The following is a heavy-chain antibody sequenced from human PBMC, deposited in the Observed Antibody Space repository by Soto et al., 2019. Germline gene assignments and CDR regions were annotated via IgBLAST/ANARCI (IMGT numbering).Heavy chain of an antibody. J-gene: IGHJ6*03. CDR2: ISGSGGSA. CDR3: AKDNSAQSYYYYYYMDV. V-gene: IGHV3-23*01. Sequence: EVQLLESGGGLVQPGGSLRLSCAASGFTFSSYAMSWVRQAPGKGLEWVSAISGSGGSAYYADSVKGRFTISRDKSKNPLYLQMNSPRAEDTAVYYCAKDNSAQSYYYYYYMDVWGKGTTVTVSS. D-gene: IGHD4-4*01. CDR1: GFTFSSYA.